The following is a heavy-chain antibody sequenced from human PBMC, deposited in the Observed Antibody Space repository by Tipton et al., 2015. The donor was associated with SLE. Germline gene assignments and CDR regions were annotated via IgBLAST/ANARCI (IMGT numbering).Heavy chain of an antibody. CDR2: IKSDGSDT. Sequence: SLRLSCAASGFVFSSYWMHWVRQATGKGLVWVARIKSDGSDTNYADSVRGRFTISRDNAKNTLYLQRNSLRAEDTAVYYCTRARGQQLPTDYWGQGPLVTVSS. CDR1: GFVFSSYW. CDR3: TRARGQQLPTDY. V-gene: IGHV3-74*01. J-gene: IGHJ4*02. D-gene: IGHD6-13*01.